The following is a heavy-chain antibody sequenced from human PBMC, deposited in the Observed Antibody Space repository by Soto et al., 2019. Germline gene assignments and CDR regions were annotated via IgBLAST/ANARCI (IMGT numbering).Heavy chain of an antibody. CDR2: IYWDDDK. CDR1: GFSLSTSGVG. V-gene: IGHV2-5*02. CDR3: AHRRCVFTASGGSCYSFDY. J-gene: IGHJ4*02. Sequence: QITLKESGPTLVKPTQTLTLTCTFSGFSLSTSGVGVGWIRQPPGKALEWLALIYWDDDKRYSPSLKSRLTITKDTSKNQVVLTMTNIDPVDTATYYCAHRRCVFTASGGSCYSFDYWVQGTLVTVSS. D-gene: IGHD2-15*01.